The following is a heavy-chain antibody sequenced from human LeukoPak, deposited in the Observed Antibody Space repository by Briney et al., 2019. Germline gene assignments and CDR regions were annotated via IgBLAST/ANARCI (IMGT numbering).Heavy chain of an antibody. J-gene: IGHJ3*01. Sequence: GRSLRLSCAGSGFSFNHYGMHWVRQAPGKGLEWVAVISYDGNNKYYADSVKGRFTISRDDSKNTLYLQMDSLTAEDAAVFYCAKGAYGNFCSGTHYVDAFNFWGQGTVVTVSS. CDR1: GFSFNHYG. D-gene: IGHD3-10*02. CDR2: ISYDGNNK. CDR3: AKGAYGNFCSGTHYVDAFNF. V-gene: IGHV3-30*18.